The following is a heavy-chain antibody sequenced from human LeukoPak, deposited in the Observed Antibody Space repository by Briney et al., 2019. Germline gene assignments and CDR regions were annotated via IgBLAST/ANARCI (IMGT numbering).Heavy chain of an antibody. CDR3: ARDRPYDSSGYWGGYYYYYYGMDV. CDR1: GYTFTSYG. D-gene: IGHD3-22*01. J-gene: IGHJ6*02. Sequence: ASVKVSCKASGYTFTSYGISWVRQAPGQGLEWMGWISAYNGNTNYAQKLQGRVTMTTDTSTSTAYMELRSLRSDDTAVYYRARDRPYDSSGYWGGYYYYYYGMDVWGQGTTVTVSS. CDR2: ISAYNGNT. V-gene: IGHV1-18*01.